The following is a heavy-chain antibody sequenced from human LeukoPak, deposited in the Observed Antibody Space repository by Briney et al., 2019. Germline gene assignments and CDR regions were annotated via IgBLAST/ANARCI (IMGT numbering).Heavy chain of an antibody. V-gene: IGHV3-30*18. CDR2: ISYDGSIK. CDR1: GFTFSSFG. D-gene: IGHD3-9*01. J-gene: IGHJ4*02. CDR3: AQEILTGYHIDY. Sequence: GGSLRLSCAASGFTFSSFGMQWVRQAPGKGLEWVAVISYDGSIKYYADSVKGRFSISRDNSKNTLYLQMNSLRAEDTAVYYCAQEILTGYHIDYWGQGTLVTVSS.